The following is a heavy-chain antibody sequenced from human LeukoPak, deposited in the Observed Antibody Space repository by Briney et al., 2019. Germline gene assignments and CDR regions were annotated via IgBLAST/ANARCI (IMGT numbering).Heavy chain of an antibody. Sequence: SGTLTLTCAVSGGSITSDNWWTWVRQPPGKGLEWIGAIYHSGSTDYNPSLKSRVTISVDKSKNQFSLKLSSVTAADTAVYFCARDRDGMGVWGQGTTVTVSS. CDR3: ARDRDGMGV. CDR2: IYHSGST. CDR1: GGSITSDNW. J-gene: IGHJ6*02. V-gene: IGHV4-4*02.